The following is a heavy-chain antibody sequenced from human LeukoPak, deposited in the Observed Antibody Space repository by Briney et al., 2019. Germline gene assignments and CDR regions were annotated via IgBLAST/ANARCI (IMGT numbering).Heavy chain of an antibody. D-gene: IGHD5-18*01. CDR2: ISGSGGST. CDR1: GFTVSSNY. V-gene: IGHV3-23*01. Sequence: GGTLRLSCAASGFTVSSNYMSWVRQALGKGLEWVSAISGSGGSTYYADSVKGRFTISRDNSKNTLYLQMNSLRAEDTAVYYCAKVGKDTAMVFGWGQGTLVTVSS. CDR3: AKVGKDTAMVFG. J-gene: IGHJ4*02.